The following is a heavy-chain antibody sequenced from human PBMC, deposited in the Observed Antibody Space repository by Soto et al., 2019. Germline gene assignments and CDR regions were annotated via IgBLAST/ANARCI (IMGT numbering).Heavy chain of an antibody. CDR2: IKQDGSEK. V-gene: IGHV3-7*03. Sequence: GGSLRLSCAASGFTFSSYWMSWVRQAPGEGLEWVANIKQDGSEKYYVDSVKGRFTISRDNAKNSLYLQMNSLRAEDTAVYYCARDLRSYYFDYWGQGTLVTVSS. CDR1: GFTFSSYW. J-gene: IGHJ4*02. CDR3: ARDLRSYYFDY.